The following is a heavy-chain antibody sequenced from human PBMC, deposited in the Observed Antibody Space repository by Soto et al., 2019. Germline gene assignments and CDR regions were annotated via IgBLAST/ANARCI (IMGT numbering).Heavy chain of an antibody. D-gene: IGHD2-8*01. V-gene: IGHV1-18*01. CDR2: ISGYNGDT. J-gene: IGHJ6*02. CDR1: GYTFSRYG. Sequence: ASVKVSCKASGYTFSRYGISWVRRAPGQGLEWMGWISGYNGDTNYAQKFQGRVTMTIDTSTTTAYMELRSLTSDDTAVYYCAKNGQPPYYYYGLDVWGQGTTVTAP. CDR3: AKNGQPPYYYYGLDV.